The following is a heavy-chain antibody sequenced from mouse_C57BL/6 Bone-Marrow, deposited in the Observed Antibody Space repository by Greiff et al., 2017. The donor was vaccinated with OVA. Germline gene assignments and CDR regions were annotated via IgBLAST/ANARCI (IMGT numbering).Heavy chain of an antibody. Sequence: QVQLQQPGAELVKPGASVKLSCKASGYTFTSYWMQWVKQRPGQGLEWIGEIDPSDSYTNYNQKFKGKATLTVDTSSSTAYMQLSSLTSEDSAVYYCARSEIYYYGSSSGYWGQGTTLTVSS. D-gene: IGHD1-1*01. V-gene: IGHV1-50*01. CDR3: ARSEIYYYGSSSGY. CDR1: GYTFTSYW. CDR2: IDPSDSYT. J-gene: IGHJ2*01.